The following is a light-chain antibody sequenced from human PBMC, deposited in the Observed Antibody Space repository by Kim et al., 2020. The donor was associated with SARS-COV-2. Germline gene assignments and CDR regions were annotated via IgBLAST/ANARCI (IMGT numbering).Light chain of an antibody. CDR2: DVS. Sequence: QSALTQPASVSGSPGQSITISCTGTSSDVGGYNYVSWYQQHPGKAHKLMIYDVSNRPSGVSNRFSGSKSGNTASLTISGLQAEDEADYYCSSYASGTTPVVFGGGTQLTVL. CDR3: SSYASGTTPVV. J-gene: IGLJ2*01. CDR1: SSDVGGYNY. V-gene: IGLV2-14*03.